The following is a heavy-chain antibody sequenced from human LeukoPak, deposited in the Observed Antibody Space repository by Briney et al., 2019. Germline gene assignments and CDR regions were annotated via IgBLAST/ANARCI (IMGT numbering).Heavy chain of an antibody. CDR1: GTSMKNYW. CDR2: IYYTGNT. V-gene: IGHV4-59*08. Sequence: SETLSLTCSVSGTSMKNYWWSWIRQPRGTGLVWIGNIYYTGNTNYNPSLNSRVSISVDTTKSQYSLTLRSVSAADTAVYYCARRPYYYYTSNPAYYYYMDVWGKGTTVTVSS. CDR3: ARRPYYYYTSNPAYYYYMDV. D-gene: IGHD3-22*01. J-gene: IGHJ6*03.